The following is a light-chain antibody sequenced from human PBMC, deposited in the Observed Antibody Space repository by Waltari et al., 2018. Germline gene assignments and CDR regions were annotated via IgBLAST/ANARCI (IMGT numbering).Light chain of an antibody. V-gene: IGKV4-1*01. CDR3: QQYYNAPWT. Sequence: DIVMTQSPDSLAVSLGERATTNCKSSQSLFYSSDNKNYLAWYQQKSGQPPKLLIYWASTRESWVPDRFSGSGSGTDFTLTISSLQAEDVAVYYCQQYYNAPWTFGQGTKVEIK. J-gene: IGKJ1*01. CDR2: WAS. CDR1: QSLFYSSDNKNY.